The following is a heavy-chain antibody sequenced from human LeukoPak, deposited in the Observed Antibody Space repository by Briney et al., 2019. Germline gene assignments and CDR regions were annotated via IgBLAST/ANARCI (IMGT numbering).Heavy chain of an antibody. Sequence: GGSLRLSCAASGFTFSSYGMHWVRQAPGKGLEWVAVISYDGSNKYYADSVKGRFTISRDNSKNTLYLQMNSLRAEDTAVYYCARADGDYAPFDYWGQGTLVTVSS. CDR3: ARADGDYAPFDY. V-gene: IGHV3-30*03. CDR1: GFTFSSYG. J-gene: IGHJ4*02. CDR2: ISYDGSNK. D-gene: IGHD4-17*01.